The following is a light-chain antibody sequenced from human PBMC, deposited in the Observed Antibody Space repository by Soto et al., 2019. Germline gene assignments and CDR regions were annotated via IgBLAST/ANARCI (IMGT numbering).Light chain of an antibody. CDR3: QHYETSSSIT. J-gene: IGKJ5*01. Sequence: EVVLTQSPGPLSLSPGERATLSCRTSQTVSPNCLVWYQQSPGQAPRLLIYAASSRATGIPDRFSGSGSGTDFTLTITSLEPEDVAVYYCQHYETSSSITCGHGTRLEIK. CDR2: AAS. V-gene: IGKV3-20*01. CDR1: QTVSPNC.